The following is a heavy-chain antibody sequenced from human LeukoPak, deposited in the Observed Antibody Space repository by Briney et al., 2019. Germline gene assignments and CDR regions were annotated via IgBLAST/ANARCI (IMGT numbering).Heavy chain of an antibody. CDR2: IYSSGST. V-gene: IGHV4-39*07. Sequence: SETLSLTCSVSGASISSGSSYWGWIRQPPGKTLEWIGSIYSSGSTYYNPSLKSRVIIIIDTPKNHFSLTLSSVTAADTAVYYCAGGYSYGSTYYYMDVWGKGTTVTISS. CDR1: GASISSGSSY. J-gene: IGHJ6*03. CDR3: AGGYSYGSTYYYMDV. D-gene: IGHD5-18*01.